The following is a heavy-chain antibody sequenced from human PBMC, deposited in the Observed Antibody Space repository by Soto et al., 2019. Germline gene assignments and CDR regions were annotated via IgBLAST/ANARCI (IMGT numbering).Heavy chain of an antibody. CDR2: IKQDGSEK. CDR3: ARDSSGADIVVVPAAILPWFDP. V-gene: IGHV3-7*05. J-gene: IGHJ5*02. D-gene: IGHD2-2*01. CDR1: GFTFSSYW. Sequence: GSLRLSCAASGFTFSSYWMSWIRQAPGKGLEWVANIKQDGSEKYYVDSVKGRFTISRDNAKNSLYLQMNSLRAEDTAVYYCARDSSGADIVVVPAAILPWFDPWGQGTLVTV.